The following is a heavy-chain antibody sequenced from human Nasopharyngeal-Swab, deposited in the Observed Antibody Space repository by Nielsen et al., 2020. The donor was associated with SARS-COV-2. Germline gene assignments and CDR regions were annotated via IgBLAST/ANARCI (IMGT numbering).Heavy chain of an antibody. J-gene: IGHJ4*02. D-gene: IGHD3-22*01. CDR1: GFTFSSYS. CDR2: ISYDGSNK. Sequence: GESLKISCAASGFTFSSYSMNWVRQAPGKGLEWMAVISYDGSNKYYADSVKGRFTISRDNSKNTLYLQMNSLRADDTAVYYCAKQEGYYYDSSDYTGNDYWGQGTLVTVSS. V-gene: IGHV3-30*18. CDR3: AKQEGYYYDSSDYTGNDY.